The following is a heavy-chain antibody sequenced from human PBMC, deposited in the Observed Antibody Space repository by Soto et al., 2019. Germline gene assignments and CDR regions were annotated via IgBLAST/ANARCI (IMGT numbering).Heavy chain of an antibody. V-gene: IGHV1-69*01. CDR3: ARDKGGYSPHFVY. Sequence: QVHLVQSGAEVKKPGSSVKVSCKAIGGTFSSYAFSWVRQAPGQGLEWMGGIMPFFGSGNYAQKFQGRVKIPADESRISFYWERSSLRSEDTAVYYCARDKGGYSPHFVYGGQGPFVPFPS. CDR2: IMPFFGSG. CDR1: GGTFSSYA. J-gene: IGHJ4*02. D-gene: IGHD2-2*03.